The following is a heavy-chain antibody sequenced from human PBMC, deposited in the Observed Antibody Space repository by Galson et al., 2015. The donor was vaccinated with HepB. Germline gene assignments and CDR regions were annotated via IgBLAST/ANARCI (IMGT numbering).Heavy chain of an antibody. D-gene: IGHD3-22*01. V-gene: IGHV3-21*01. CDR2: ISSGGTYI. Sequence: SLRLSCAASGFTFSSYGMNWVRQAPGKGLEWVSSISSGGTYIYYADSMKGRFTISRDNAKNSLFLQMNSLRAEDTAVYYCARVYYYDSSGYSHVGFDYWGQGTLVTVSS. CDR3: ARVYYYDSSGYSHVGFDY. CDR1: GFTFSSYG. J-gene: IGHJ4*02.